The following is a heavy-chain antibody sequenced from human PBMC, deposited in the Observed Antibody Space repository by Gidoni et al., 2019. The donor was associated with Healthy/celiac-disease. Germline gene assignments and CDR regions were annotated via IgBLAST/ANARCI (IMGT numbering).Heavy chain of an antibody. V-gene: IGHV4-34*01. CDR2: INHSGST. CDR1: GGSFSGYY. J-gene: IGHJ4*02. CDR3: ASSSSGWPGGGY. D-gene: IGHD6-19*01. Sequence: QVQLQQWGAGLLKPSETLSLTCAVYGGSFSGYYWSWIRQPPGKGLEWIGEINHSGSTHYNPSLKSRVTISVDTSKNQFSLKLSSVTAADTAVYYCASSSSGWPGGGYWGQGTLVTVSS.